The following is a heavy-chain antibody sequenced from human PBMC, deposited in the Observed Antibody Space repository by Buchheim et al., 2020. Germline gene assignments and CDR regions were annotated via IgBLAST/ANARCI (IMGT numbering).Heavy chain of an antibody. J-gene: IGHJ4*02. CDR1: GFTFSSYS. Sequence: EVQLVESGGGLVKPGGSLRLSCAASGFTFSSYSMNWVRQAPGKGLEWVSSISSSSSYIYYADSVKGRFTISRDNAKNSLYLQMNSLRAEDKAVYYCARDHNSTLSVYEYYFDYWGQGTL. D-gene: IGHD5/OR15-5a*01. CDR3: ARDHNSTLSVYEYYFDY. V-gene: IGHV3-21*01. CDR2: ISSSSSYI.